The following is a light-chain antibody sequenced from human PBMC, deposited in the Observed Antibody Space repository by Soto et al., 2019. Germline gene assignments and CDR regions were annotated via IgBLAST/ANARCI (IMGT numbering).Light chain of an antibody. CDR1: SSDIGGYNY. CDR2: DVT. V-gene: IGLV2-14*03. CDR3: TSYTRSTTFYV. Sequence: QSALTQPASVSGSPGQSITFSCTGTSSDIGGYNYVSWYQQHPGKAPKLMIYDVTNRPSGVSNRFSGSKSGNTASLTISGLQAEDEADYYCTSYTRSTTFYVFGTGTKLTVL. J-gene: IGLJ1*01.